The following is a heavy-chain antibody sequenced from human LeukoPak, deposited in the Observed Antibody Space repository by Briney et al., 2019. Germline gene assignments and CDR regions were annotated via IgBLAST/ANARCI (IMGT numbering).Heavy chain of an antibody. CDR3: ATGDRGYYRPFDY. J-gene: IGHJ4*02. CDR2: ISGSGGST. V-gene: IGHV3-23*01. D-gene: IGHD3-22*01. CDR1: GFTFSNYA. Sequence: GGSLRLSCAASGFTFSNYAMNWVRQAPGKGLEWVSTISGSGGSTSYADSVKGRFTISRDNSKNTPYLLMNSLRAEDTAAYSCATGDRGYYRPFDYWGQGTLVTVSS.